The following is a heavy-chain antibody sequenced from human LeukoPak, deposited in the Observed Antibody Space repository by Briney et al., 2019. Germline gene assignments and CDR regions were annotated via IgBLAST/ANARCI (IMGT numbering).Heavy chain of an antibody. CDR1: GFTLSNYA. CDR2: VSGSGGRT. V-gene: IGHV3-23*01. Sequence: PGGSLRLSCAASGFTLSNYAMSWVRQAPGKGLEWVSGVSGSGGRTYYADSVKGRFTISRDNSKNTLYLQMISLRAEDTAVYYCAKDQGDSVWGSFDYWGQGTLVTVSS. J-gene: IGHJ4*02. CDR3: AKDQGDSVWGSFDY. D-gene: IGHD3-16*01.